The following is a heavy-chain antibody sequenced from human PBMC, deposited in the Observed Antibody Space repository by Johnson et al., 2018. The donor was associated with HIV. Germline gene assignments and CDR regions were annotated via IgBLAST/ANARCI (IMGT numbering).Heavy chain of an antibody. D-gene: IGHD3-22*01. J-gene: IGHJ3*02. CDR1: GFTFSSYA. CDR2: ISFDGSNK. V-gene: IGHV3-30*14. Sequence: QVQLVESGGGVVQPGRSLRLSCAASGFTFSSYAMHWVRQAPGKGLEWVAVISFDGSNKYYADSVKGRFTISRDNSKNTLNLQMNSLRAEDTAVYYCARDVAATMIVVGGAYDAFDIWGQGTMVTVSS. CDR3: ARDVAATMIVVGGAYDAFDI.